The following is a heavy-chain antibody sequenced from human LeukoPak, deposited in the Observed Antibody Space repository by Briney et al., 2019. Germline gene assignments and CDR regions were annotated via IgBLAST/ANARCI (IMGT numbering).Heavy chain of an antibody. CDR1: GYTFTSHG. J-gene: IGHJ4*02. CDR3: ARAATVTTADY. V-gene: IGHV1-18*01. Sequence: ASVKVSCKASGYTFTSHGFSWVRQAPGQGLEWMGWISAYKGNTNYVQKFQGRVTMTTDTSTSIAYMELRSLRSDDTAVYYCARAATVTTADYWGQGTLVTVSS. CDR2: ISAYKGNT. D-gene: IGHD4-17*01.